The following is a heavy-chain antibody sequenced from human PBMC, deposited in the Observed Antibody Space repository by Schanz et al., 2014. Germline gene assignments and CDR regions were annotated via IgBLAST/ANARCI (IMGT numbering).Heavy chain of an antibody. D-gene: IGHD6-13*01. CDR3: ASSGAGYSSSWDFDY. V-gene: IGHV1-69*04. Sequence: QVQLVQSGAEVKKPGSSVKVSCKASGGTFSSYSISWVRQAPGQGLEWMGRIIPSLGLAKYEQKFQDKVTITADTSTTTAYMDVSSLRSEDTAVYYCASSGAGYSSSWDFDYWGQGTLXTVSS. CDR2: IIPSLGLA. J-gene: IGHJ4*02. CDR1: GGTFSSYS.